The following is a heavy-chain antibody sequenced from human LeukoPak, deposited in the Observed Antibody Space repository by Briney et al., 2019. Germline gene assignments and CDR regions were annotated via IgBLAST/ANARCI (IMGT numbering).Heavy chain of an antibody. CDR2: IIPIFGTA. J-gene: IGHJ3*02. CDR3: ARLVIATLRVEAFDI. D-gene: IGHD2-21*01. V-gene: IGHV1-69*13. Sequence: ASVKVSXKASGGTFSSYAISWVRQAPGQGLEWMGGIIPIFGTANYAQKFQGRVTITADESTSTAYMELSSLRSEDTAVYYCARLVIATLRVEAFDIWGQGTMVTVSS. CDR1: GGTFSSYA.